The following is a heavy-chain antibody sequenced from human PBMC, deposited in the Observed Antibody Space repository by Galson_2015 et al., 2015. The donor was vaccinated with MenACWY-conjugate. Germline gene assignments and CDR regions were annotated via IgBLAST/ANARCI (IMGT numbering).Heavy chain of an antibody. CDR3: AKTRGASFYFDS. J-gene: IGHJ4*02. CDR1: GFIFNTYW. V-gene: IGHV3-74*01. CDR2: INPGGSST. D-gene: IGHD1-26*01. Sequence: SLRLSCAASGFIFNTYWMHWVRRAPGKGLVWVSRINPGGSSTTYADSVKDRFTISRDNAKNTLYLRMNSLRPEDTAVFYCAKTRGASFYFDSWGQGTLVTVSS.